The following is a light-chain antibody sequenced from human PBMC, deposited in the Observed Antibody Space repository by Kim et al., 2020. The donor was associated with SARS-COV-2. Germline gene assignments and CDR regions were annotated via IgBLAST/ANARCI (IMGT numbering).Light chain of an antibody. CDR3: AAWDDSLSCSNWV. V-gene: IGLV1-44*01. J-gene: IGLJ3*02. CDR1: SSNIGTKA. CDR2: SNN. Sequence: TNCGEGNSSNIGTKAVNWNRQQPGTAPKLISYSNNLRHSGAPDRFASCKSSTSASLAISGLQSEEEADDYCAAWDDSLSCSNWVFGGGTHLTVL.